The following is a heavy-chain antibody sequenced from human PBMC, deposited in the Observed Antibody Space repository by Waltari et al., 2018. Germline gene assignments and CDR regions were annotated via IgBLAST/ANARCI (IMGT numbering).Heavy chain of an antibody. V-gene: IGHV3-30*02. J-gene: IGHJ6*03. D-gene: IGHD2-2*01. Sequence: QVQLVESGGGVVQPGGSLRLSCAASGFTFSSYGIHWVRQAPGKGLEWVAYIKADATNKYYSDSVKGRFTITRDNSKNTLYLQVNSLRAEDTAVFYCAKADCRSTSCYGNMDVWGKGTTVTVSS. CDR3: AKADCRSTSCYGNMDV. CDR2: IKADATNK. CDR1: GFTFSSYG.